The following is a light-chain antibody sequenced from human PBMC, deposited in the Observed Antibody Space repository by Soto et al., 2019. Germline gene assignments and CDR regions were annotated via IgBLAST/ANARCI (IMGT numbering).Light chain of an antibody. Sequence: QSALTQPPSASVSPGQSVTISCTGTSSDVGSYNFVSWYQHHPGKAPKLILYDVIKRPSGVPDRFSGSKSGNTASLTVSGLQAEDEADYYCSSYGGSNSFILFGGGTKLTVL. CDR2: DVI. CDR3: SSYGGSNSFIL. V-gene: IGLV2-8*01. CDR1: SSDVGSYNF. J-gene: IGLJ2*01.